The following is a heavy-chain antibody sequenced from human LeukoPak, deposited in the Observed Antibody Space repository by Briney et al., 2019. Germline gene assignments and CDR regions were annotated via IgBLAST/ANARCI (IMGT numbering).Heavy chain of an antibody. V-gene: IGHV1-46*01. CDR3: ARERGSSDY. Sequence: ASVKVSCKASGYTFTSYYMHWVRQAPGQGLEWMGIINPSVDSATYAQKLQGRVTMTSDTSTSTVYMDLSSLRSEDTAVYYCARERGSSDYWGQGTLVTVSS. CDR2: INPSVDSA. CDR1: GYTFTSYY. D-gene: IGHD3-10*01. J-gene: IGHJ4*02.